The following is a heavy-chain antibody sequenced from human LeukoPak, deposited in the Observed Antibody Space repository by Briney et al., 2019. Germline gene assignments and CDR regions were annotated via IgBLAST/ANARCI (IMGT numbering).Heavy chain of an antibody. J-gene: IGHJ3*02. Sequence: GGSLRLSCAASGFTVSSNYMTWVRQATGKGLEWVSLIYSGGTTYYADSVQGRFTISRDNSKNTLYLQIHSLRAEDTAVYYCARASGRYHIFDAFDIWGQGAMVTVSS. CDR1: GFTVSSNY. CDR3: ARASGRYHIFDAFDI. CDR2: IYSGGTT. V-gene: IGHV3-66*01. D-gene: IGHD1-26*01.